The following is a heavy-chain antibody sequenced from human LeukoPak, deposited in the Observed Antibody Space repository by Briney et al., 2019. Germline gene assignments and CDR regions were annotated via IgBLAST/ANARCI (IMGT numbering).Heavy chain of an antibody. J-gene: IGHJ5*02. D-gene: IGHD3-10*01. Sequence: ASLKVSCKASGYTFTSYAIIWVRQAPGQGLEWMGWISAYNGNTNYAQNLQGRVTMTTDTSTSTAYMELRSLRSDDTAVYYCARAVTYYYGSGSYWFDPWGQGTLVTVSS. CDR2: ISAYNGNT. CDR3: ARAVTYYYGSGSYWFDP. CDR1: GYTFTSYA. V-gene: IGHV1-18*01.